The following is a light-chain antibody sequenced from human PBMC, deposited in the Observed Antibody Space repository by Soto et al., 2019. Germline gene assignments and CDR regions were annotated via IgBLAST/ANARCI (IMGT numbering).Light chain of an antibody. V-gene: IGLV6-57*04. CDR1: SGNIASNY. CDR2: EDN. J-gene: IGLJ2*01. CDR3: QSYDTTNPVV. Sequence: NFMLAQPHSGSESPGKTVTISCTRSSGNIASNYVQLYQQRPGSAPTTVIYEDNQRPSGVPDRFSGSIDSSSNSASLTISGLKTEDEADYYCQSYDTTNPVVFGGGTQLTV.